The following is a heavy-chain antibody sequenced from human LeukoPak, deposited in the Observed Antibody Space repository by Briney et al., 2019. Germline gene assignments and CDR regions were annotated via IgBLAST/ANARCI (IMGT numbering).Heavy chain of an antibody. V-gene: IGHV3-23*01. CDR2: ISKNGGTT. J-gene: IGHJ4*02. D-gene: IGHD7-27*01. CDR3: AKDIHNWGSDY. CDR1: GFTFRNYL. Sequence: GGSLRLSCAASGFTFRNYLMSWVGQAPGEGLEWVSGISKNGGTTYYAASVKSPFTISRDNSKNTLFLQINSLRADDTAVYYCAKDIHNWGSDYWGQGTLVTVSS.